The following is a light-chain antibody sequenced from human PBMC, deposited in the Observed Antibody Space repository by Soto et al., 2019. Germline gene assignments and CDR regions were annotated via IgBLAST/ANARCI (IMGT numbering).Light chain of an antibody. J-gene: IGLJ3*02. CDR2: DVI. CDR3: CSYAGSDTLWV. CDR1: SSDVGGYNY. Sequence: QSALTQPRSVSGSPGQSVTISCTGTSSDVGGYNYVSWYQQNPGKAPKLIIYDVIKRPSGVPDRFSGSKSGNTASLTISGLQAEDEADYYCCSYAGSDTLWVFGGGTKLTVL. V-gene: IGLV2-11*01.